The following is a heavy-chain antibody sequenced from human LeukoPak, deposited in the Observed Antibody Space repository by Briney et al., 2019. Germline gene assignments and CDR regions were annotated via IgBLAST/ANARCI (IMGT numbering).Heavy chain of an antibody. CDR3: ARDRGRLGYCSSTSCQGRGQNWFDP. Sequence: SETLSLTCTVSGVSISSGGYYWSWIRQPPGKGLEWIGYIYHSGSTYYNPSLKSRVTISVDRSKNQFSLKLSSVTAADTAVYYCARDRGRLGYCSSTSCQGRGQNWFDPWGQGTLVTVSS. D-gene: IGHD2-2*01. V-gene: IGHV4-30-2*01. J-gene: IGHJ5*02. CDR1: GVSISSGGYY. CDR2: IYHSGST.